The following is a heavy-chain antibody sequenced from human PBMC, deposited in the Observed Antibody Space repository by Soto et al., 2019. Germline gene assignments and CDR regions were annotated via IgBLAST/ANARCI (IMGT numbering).Heavy chain of an antibody. Sequence: QVQLVQSGAEVKKPGSSVKVSCKASGGTFSSYAISWVRQAPGQGLEWMGGIIPIFGTANYAQKFQGRVTITADESTSTAYMALSSLRAEDTAVYYCATQGLPHYYYYGMDVWGQGTTVTVSS. CDR2: IIPIFGTA. CDR3: ATQGLPHYYYYGMDV. V-gene: IGHV1-69*12. CDR1: GGTFSSYA. D-gene: IGHD5-18*01. J-gene: IGHJ6*02.